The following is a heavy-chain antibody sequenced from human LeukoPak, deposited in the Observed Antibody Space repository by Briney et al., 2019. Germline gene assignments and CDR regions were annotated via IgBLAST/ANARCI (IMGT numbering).Heavy chain of an antibody. J-gene: IGHJ6*03. D-gene: IGHD2-15*01. Sequence: PSETLSLTCTVSGASISSNNYYWGWVRQPPGKGLEWIGNIYSSGNTYYNPSLKSRVTISVDTSKNQFSLKLSSVTAADTAVYYCARGGRSGGSCYPRYACHLRYMYVWGKGTTVTVSS. CDR3: ARGGRSGGSCYPRYACHLRYMYV. CDR1: GASISSNNYY. V-gene: IGHV4-39*07. CDR2: IYSSGNT.